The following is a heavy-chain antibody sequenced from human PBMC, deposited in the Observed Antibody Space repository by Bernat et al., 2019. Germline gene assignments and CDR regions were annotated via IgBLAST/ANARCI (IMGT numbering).Heavy chain of an antibody. CDR3: ARLIITMRGGWNVFDM. D-gene: IGHD3-22*01. CDR1: GFSLSTSGVG. V-gene: IGHV2-5*02. Sequence: QITLKESGPTLVKPTQTLTLTCTFSGFSLSTSGVGVGWFRQPPGKALEWLTPIYWDDDKRYSPSLKSSLTITKDTSKNQVVLTMTNMDPVDTATYYCARLIITMRGGWNVFDMRGQGTMVTDSS. J-gene: IGHJ3*02. CDR2: IYWDDDK.